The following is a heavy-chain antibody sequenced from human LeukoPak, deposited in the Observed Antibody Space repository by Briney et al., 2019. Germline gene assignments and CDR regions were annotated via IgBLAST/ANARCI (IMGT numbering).Heavy chain of an antibody. Sequence: PSETLSLTCTVSGGSISSGDYYWSWIRQPPGKGLEWIGYIYYSGSTYYNPSLKSRVTISVDTSKNQFSLKLSSVTAADTAVYYCAREGVVATISGAFDIWGQGTMVTVSS. D-gene: IGHD5-12*01. V-gene: IGHV4-30-4*01. CDR3: AREGVVATISGAFDI. CDR2: IYYSGST. CDR1: GGSISSGDYY. J-gene: IGHJ3*02.